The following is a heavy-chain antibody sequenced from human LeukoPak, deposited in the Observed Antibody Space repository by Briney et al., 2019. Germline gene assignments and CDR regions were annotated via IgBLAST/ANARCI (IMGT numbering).Heavy chain of an antibody. Sequence: SETLPLTCAVYGGSFSGYYWSWIRQPPGKGLEWIGEINHSGSTNYNPSLKSRVTISVDTSKNQFSLKLSSVTAADTAVYYCARFRANYYYYGMDVWGKGTTVTVSS. CDR3: ARFRANYYYYGMDV. CDR2: INHSGST. CDR1: GGSFSGYY. V-gene: IGHV4-34*01. J-gene: IGHJ6*04.